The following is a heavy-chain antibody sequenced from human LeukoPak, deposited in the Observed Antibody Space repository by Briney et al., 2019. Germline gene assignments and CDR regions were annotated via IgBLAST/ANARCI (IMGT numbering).Heavy chain of an antibody. CDR2: INPSGGST. CDR1: GYTFTSYY. Sequence: ASVKVSCKASGYTFTSYYMHWVRQAPGQGLEWMGIINPSGGSTSYAQKFQGRVAMTRDTSTSTVYMELSSLRSEDTAVYYCARDGSYDSSGYFFDYWGQGTLVTVSS. CDR3: ARDGSYDSSGYFFDY. J-gene: IGHJ4*02. V-gene: IGHV1-46*01. D-gene: IGHD3-22*01.